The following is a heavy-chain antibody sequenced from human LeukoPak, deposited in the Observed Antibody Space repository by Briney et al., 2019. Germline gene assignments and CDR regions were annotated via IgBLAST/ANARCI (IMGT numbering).Heavy chain of an antibody. J-gene: IGHJ4*02. CDR1: GFTFSAYA. D-gene: IGHD2-2*01. CDR3: ARGSCSSISCPPVDY. Sequence: GGSLRLSCAASGFTFSAYAMHWVRQAPGKGLELVALISYDGSNKYYADSVKGRFTISRDNSKNTLYLQMNSLRAEDTAVYRCARGSCSSISCPPVDYWGQGTLVTVSS. CDR2: ISYDGSNK. V-gene: IGHV3-30-3*01.